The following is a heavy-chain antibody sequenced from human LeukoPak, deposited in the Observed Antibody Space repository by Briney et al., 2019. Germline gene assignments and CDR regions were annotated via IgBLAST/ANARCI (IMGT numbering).Heavy chain of an antibody. D-gene: IGHD3-10*01. CDR3: ARGRPVLLWFGEPSNWFDP. CDR2: INHSGST. J-gene: IGHJ5*02. Sequence: PSETLSLTCAVYGGSFSGYYWSWIRQPPGKGLEWIGEINHSGSTNYNPSLKSRVTISVDTSKNQFSLKLSSVTAADTAVYYCARGRPVLLWFGEPSNWFDPWGQGTLVTASS. CDR1: GGSFSGYY. V-gene: IGHV4-34*01.